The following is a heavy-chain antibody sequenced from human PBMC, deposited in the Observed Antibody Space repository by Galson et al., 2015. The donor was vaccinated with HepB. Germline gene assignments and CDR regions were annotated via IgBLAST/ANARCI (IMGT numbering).Heavy chain of an antibody. Sequence: SLRLSCAASGFTFSSYAMSWVRQAPGKGLEWVSAISGSGGSTYYADSVKGRFTISRDNSKNTLYLQMNSLRAEDTAVYYCAKDSDYYDSSGYLHWGQGTLVTVSS. CDR3: AKDSDYYDSSGYLH. J-gene: IGHJ4*02. CDR1: GFTFSSYA. D-gene: IGHD3-22*01. V-gene: IGHV3-23*01. CDR2: ISGSGGST.